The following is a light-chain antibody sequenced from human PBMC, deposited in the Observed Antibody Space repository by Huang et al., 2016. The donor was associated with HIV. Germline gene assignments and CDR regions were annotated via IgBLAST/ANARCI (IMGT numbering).Light chain of an antibody. Sequence: EIVMTQSPVTLSVSPGEGATLSCRASQSVGGNVAWYQHKPGQAPRLLIHGASARATGIPARFSGSGSGTEFTLTISSLQSEDFAVYYCQQYNSWPPLTFGGGTKLEIQ. CDR3: QQYNSWPPLT. V-gene: IGKV3-15*01. CDR2: GAS. CDR1: QSVGGN. J-gene: IGKJ4*01.